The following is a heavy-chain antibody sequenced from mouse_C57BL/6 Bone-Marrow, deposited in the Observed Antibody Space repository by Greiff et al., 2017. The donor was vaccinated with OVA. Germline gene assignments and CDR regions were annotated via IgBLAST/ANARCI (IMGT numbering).Heavy chain of an antibody. J-gene: IGHJ4*01. V-gene: IGHV1-74*01. Sequence: QVQLKQPGAELVKPGASVKVSCKASGYTFTGYWMHWVKQRPGQGLEWIGRIHPSDSDTNYNQKFQGKATLTVDKSSSTAYMQLSSLTSEDSAVYCCTGCYAMDYWGQGTSVTVSS. CDR3: TGCYAMDY. CDR1: GYTFTGYW. D-gene: IGHD4-1*01. CDR2: IHPSDSDT.